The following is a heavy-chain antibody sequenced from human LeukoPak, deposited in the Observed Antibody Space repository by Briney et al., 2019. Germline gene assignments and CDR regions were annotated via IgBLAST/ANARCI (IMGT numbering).Heavy chain of an antibody. CDR1: GYTFTRNT. D-gene: IGHD3-22*01. Sequence: ASVKVSCKASGYTFTRNTINWVRQAPGQGLEWMGWVNTNTGNPTYAQGFTGRFVFSSDTPVSTAYLQIGSLKAEDTAVYYCVTNFDSSGYFGYWGQGTLVTVSS. CDR2: VNTNTGNP. CDR3: VTNFDSSGYFGY. V-gene: IGHV7-4-1*01. J-gene: IGHJ4*02.